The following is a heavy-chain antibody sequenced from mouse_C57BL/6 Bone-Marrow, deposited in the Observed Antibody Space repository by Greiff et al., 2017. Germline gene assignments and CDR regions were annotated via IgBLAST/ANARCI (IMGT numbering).Heavy chain of an antibody. CDR2: IDPENGDT. J-gene: IGHJ4*01. Sequence: VQLQQSGAELVRPGASVKLSCTASGFNIKDDYMHWVKQGPEQGLEWIGWIDPENGDTEYASKFQGKATITADTSSNTAYLQLSSLTSEDTAVYYCTTDGAMDYWGQGTSVTVSS. CDR3: TTDGAMDY. V-gene: IGHV14-4*01. CDR1: GFNIKDDY.